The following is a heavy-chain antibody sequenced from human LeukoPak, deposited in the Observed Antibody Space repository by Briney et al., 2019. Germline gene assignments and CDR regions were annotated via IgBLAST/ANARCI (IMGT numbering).Heavy chain of an antibody. Sequence: GGSLRLSCAASGFTFSGSAVHWVRQSSGKGLEWVGHIDKKDNLYATAYAESVKGRFTISRDDSKDTAFLHMDSLKTEDTVLYYCTRDRGTYNWFDPWGQGTLVTVSS. D-gene: IGHD2-15*01. J-gene: IGHJ5*02. CDR1: GFTFSGSA. V-gene: IGHV3-73*01. CDR3: TRDRGTYNWFDP. CDR2: IDKKDNLYAT.